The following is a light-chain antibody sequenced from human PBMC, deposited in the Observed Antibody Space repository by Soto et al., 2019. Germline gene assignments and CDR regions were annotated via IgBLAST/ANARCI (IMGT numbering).Light chain of an antibody. CDR2: KAS. V-gene: IGKV1-5*03. CDR1: QAITNN. CDR3: QQYNSYSWT. Sequence: DIHLTQSPSSLSASVGDRVTITCRASQAITNNLAWYQQKPGKAPKLLIYKASSLESGVPSRFSGSGSGTEFTLTISSLQSDDFATYYCQQYNSYSWTFGQGTKVDIK. J-gene: IGKJ1*01.